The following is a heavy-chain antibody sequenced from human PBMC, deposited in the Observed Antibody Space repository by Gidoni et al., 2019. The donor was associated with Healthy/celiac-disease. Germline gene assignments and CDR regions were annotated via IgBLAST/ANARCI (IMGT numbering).Heavy chain of an antibody. CDR3: ARDPQYYNVGEFDY. D-gene: IGHD3-10*01. CDR2: ISSGGSTI. CDR1: GFTFSDDY. J-gene: IGHJ4*02. V-gene: IGHV3-11*01. Sequence: QVQLVESGGGLVKPGRSLRLSGAASGFTFSDDYMRWIRQAPGKGLEWVSDISSGGSTIYYADSVKGRFTISRDNAKNSLYLQMNSLRAEDTAVYYCARDPQYYNVGEFDYWGQGTLVTVSS.